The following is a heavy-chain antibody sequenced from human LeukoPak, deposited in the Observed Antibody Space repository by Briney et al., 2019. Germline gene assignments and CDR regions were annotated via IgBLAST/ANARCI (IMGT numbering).Heavy chain of an antibody. D-gene: IGHD3-16*01. Sequence: ASVKVSCKASGYTFTSYDTNWVRQATGQGLEWMGWMNPNSGNTGYAQKFQGRVTMTRNTSISTAYTELSSLRSEDTAVYYCARGRWGGRYFDYWGQGTLVTVSS. J-gene: IGHJ4*02. CDR1: GYTFTSYD. CDR3: ARGRWGGRYFDY. V-gene: IGHV1-8*01. CDR2: MNPNSGNT.